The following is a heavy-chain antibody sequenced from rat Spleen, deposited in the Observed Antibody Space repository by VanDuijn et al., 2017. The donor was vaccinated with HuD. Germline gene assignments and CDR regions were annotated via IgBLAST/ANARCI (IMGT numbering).Heavy chain of an antibody. CDR3: VRHGYNSGSFDY. Sequence: EVQLVESGGGLVQPGRSLKLSCAASGFTYSNYVMAWVSQAPTKGLEWVASISTGGGNTYYRDSVKGRFTISRDNAKNTLYLQMDSLRSEDTATYYCVRHGYNSGSFDYWGQGVMVTVSS. V-gene: IGHV5S13*01. CDR2: ISTGGGNT. J-gene: IGHJ2*01. CDR1: GFTYSNYV. D-gene: IGHD4-3*01.